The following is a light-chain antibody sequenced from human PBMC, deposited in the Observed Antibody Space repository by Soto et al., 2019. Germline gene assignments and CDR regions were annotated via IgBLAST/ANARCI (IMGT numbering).Light chain of an antibody. J-gene: IGLJ3*02. CDR3: CSSAGSFTWV. V-gene: IGLV2-11*01. CDR2: YVS. Sequence: QSALTQPRSVSGSPGQSVTISCTGTSSDVGDYNFVSWYQQHPGKAPKLMIYYVSQRSSGVPDRFSGSKSGNTASLTISGLQAEDEADYYCCSSAGSFTWVFGGGTKVTVL. CDR1: SSDVGDYNF.